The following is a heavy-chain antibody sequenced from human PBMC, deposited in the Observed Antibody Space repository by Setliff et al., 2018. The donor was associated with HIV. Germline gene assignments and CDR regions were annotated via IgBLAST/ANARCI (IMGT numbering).Heavy chain of an antibody. V-gene: IGHV1-46*01. J-gene: IGHJ4*02. Sequence: ASVKVSCKTSGYTFTNYYVNWVRQAPGQGLEWMGIINCENGDTTYAQNFKDRVTVTRDTSTSTVYMDLSSLRPEDTAVYYCARETQTGTGSYLNWGQGTLLVTVSS. D-gene: IGHD3-10*01. CDR2: INCENGDT. CDR1: GYTFTNYY. CDR3: ARETQTGTGSYLN.